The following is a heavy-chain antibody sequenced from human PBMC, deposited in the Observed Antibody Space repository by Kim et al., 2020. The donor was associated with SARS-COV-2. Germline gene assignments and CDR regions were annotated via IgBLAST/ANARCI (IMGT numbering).Heavy chain of an antibody. V-gene: IGHV3-30*03. Sequence: GGSLRLSCAASGFTFSTSGMHWVRQAPGQGLEWVSFISYDGSDKYYVDPVKGRFTISRDISKNTLDLQMNSLRVEDTGIYYCATERVRGEDVFHIWGRGTMVTVSS. D-gene: IGHD1-1*01. CDR2: ISYDGSDK. J-gene: IGHJ3*02. CDR3: ATERVRGEDVFHI. CDR1: GFTFSTSG.